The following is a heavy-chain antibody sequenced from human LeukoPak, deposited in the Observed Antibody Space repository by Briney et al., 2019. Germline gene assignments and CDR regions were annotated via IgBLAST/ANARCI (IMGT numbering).Heavy chain of an antibody. D-gene: IGHD1-26*01. CDR2: ISGSGVSR. Sequence: GGSLRLSCAASGFTFSSYAMSWVRQAPGKGLEWVSAISGSGVSRYYADSVKGRFTISRDNSNNTLYLQLNSLRAEDTALYYCARGVAISRYSGSYSGYWGQGTLVTVSA. J-gene: IGHJ4*02. CDR1: GFTFSSYA. CDR3: ARGVAISRYSGSYSGY. V-gene: IGHV3-23*01.